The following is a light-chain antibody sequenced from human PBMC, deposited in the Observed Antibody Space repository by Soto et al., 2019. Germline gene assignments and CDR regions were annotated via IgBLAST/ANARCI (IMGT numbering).Light chain of an antibody. V-gene: IGLV2-14*01. CDR3: SSFTRTSTWV. Sequence: QSVLTQPASVSGSPGQSITISCTGTSNDVGGFNYVSWYQQYPGKAPKLILYEVSNRPSGLSTRFSGSKSGNTASLTISGLQADDEADYYCSSFTRTSTWVFGGGTKVTVL. CDR1: SNDVGGFNY. J-gene: IGLJ3*02. CDR2: EVS.